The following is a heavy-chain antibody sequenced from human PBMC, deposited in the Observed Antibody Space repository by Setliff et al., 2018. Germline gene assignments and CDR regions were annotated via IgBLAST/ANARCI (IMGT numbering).Heavy chain of an antibody. D-gene: IGHD6-25*01. CDR2: INPHGSEK. Sequence: GSLRLSCPASGLSYINDWVSWVRQAPGKGLEWLASINPHGSEKYYADSVKGRFTISRDNAQNTLYLHMNNLRAEDTAVFYCVPGRGSWGQGALVTVSS. CDR3: VPGRGS. CDR1: GLSYINDW. V-gene: IGHV3-7*01. J-gene: IGHJ5*02.